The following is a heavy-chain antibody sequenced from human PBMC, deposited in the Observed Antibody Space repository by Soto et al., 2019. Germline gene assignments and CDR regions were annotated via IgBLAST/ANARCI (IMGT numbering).Heavy chain of an antibody. Sequence: QVQLVESGGGVVQPGRSLRLSCAASGFTFSSYGMHWVRQAPGKGLEWVAVISYDGSNKYYADSVKGRFTISRDNSKNTLYLQMNSLRAEDTAVYYWAKDGKVRWELTGAIDYWGQGTLVTVSS. D-gene: IGHD1-26*01. CDR1: GFTFSSYG. V-gene: IGHV3-30*18. CDR3: AKDGKVRWELTGAIDY. CDR2: ISYDGSNK. J-gene: IGHJ4*02.